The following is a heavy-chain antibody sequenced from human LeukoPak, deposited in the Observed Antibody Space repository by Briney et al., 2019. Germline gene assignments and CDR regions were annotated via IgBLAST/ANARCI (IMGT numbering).Heavy chain of an antibody. J-gene: IGHJ4*02. V-gene: IGHV3-9*01. CDR1: GFTFDDYA. CDR2: ISWNSGSI. Sequence: GRSLRLSCAASGFTFDDYAMHWVRQAPGKGLEWVSGISWNSGSIGYADSVKGRFTISRDNAKNSLYLQMNSLRAEDTALYYCAKDIRDLRYFDWESGGYFDYWGQGTLVTVSS. CDR3: AKDIRDLRYFDWESGGYFDY. D-gene: IGHD3-9*01.